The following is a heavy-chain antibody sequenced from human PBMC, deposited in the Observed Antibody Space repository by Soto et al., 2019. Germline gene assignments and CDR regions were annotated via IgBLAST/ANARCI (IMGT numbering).Heavy chain of an antibody. D-gene: IGHD3-3*01. CDR1: GYTFTSYD. Sequence: QVQLVQSGAEVKKPGASVKVSCKASGYTFTSYDINWVRQATGQGLELMGCMNPNSGNTGYAQRFQGRVTMTRNTSISTAYMELSSLRSEDTDVYYCARDYYDFWSGPSQYNWFDPCGQGTLVTVSS. CDR2: MNPNSGNT. CDR3: ARDYYDFWSGPSQYNWFDP. J-gene: IGHJ5*02. V-gene: IGHV1-8*01.